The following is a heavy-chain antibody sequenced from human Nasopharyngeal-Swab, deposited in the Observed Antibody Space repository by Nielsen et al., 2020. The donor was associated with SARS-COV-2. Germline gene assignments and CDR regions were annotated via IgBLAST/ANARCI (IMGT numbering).Heavy chain of an antibody. CDR1: GFTFSNAW. Sequence: GESLKISCATSGFTFSNAWMNWVRQAPGKGLEWVGRIKSKTDGGTTDYAAPVKGRFTISRDDSKNTLYLQMNSLKTEDTAVYYCTMWLSHPFDIWGQGTMVTVSS. D-gene: IGHD3-22*01. CDR2: IKSKTDGGTT. J-gene: IGHJ3*02. V-gene: IGHV3-15*07. CDR3: TMWLSHPFDI.